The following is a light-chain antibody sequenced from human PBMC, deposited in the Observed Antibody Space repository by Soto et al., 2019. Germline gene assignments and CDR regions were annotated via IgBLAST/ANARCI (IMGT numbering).Light chain of an antibody. J-gene: IGLJ3*02. Sequence: QSALTQPASVSGSPGQSITISCTGTSSDVGSYNLVSWYQQHPGKAPKLMIYEGSKRPSWVSDRFSGSKSGNTASLAFSGLQAEDEADYYCCSYAGSRVFGGGTKLTVL. CDR2: EGS. CDR3: CSYAGSRV. V-gene: IGLV2-23*01. CDR1: SSDVGSYNL.